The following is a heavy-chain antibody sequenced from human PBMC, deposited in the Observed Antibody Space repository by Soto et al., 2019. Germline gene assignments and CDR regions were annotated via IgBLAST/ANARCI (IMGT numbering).Heavy chain of an antibody. D-gene: IGHD6-19*01. V-gene: IGHV3-74*01. CDR1: GFTFSSYW. Sequence: GGSLRLSCAASGFTFSSYWMHLVRQAPGKGLVWVSRINSDGSSTSYADSVKGRFTISRDNAKNTLYLQMNSLRAEDTAVYYCAREDPGIAVAEDAFDIWGQGTMVTVSS. CDR2: INSDGSST. CDR3: AREDPGIAVAEDAFDI. J-gene: IGHJ3*02.